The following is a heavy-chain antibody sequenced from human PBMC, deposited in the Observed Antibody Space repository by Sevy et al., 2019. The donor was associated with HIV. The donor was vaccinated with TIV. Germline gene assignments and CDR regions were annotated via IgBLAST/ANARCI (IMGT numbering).Heavy chain of an antibody. D-gene: IGHD3-9*01. CDR3: TTDTSTGYFDWLLDFDY. CDR2: IQSKTDGGTT. V-gene: IGHV3-15*01. Sequence: GGSLRLSCAASGFTFSSAWMSWVRQAPGKGLEWVGRIQSKTDGGTTDYAAYVKGRFTISRDDSVNTLYLQMNSLTTDDTAVYYCTTDTSTGYFDWLLDFDYWGQGTLVTVSS. CDR1: GFTFSSAW. J-gene: IGHJ4*02.